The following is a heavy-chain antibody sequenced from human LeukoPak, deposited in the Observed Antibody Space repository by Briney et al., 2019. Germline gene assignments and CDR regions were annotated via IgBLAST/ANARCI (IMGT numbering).Heavy chain of an antibody. V-gene: IGHV3-21*01. Sequence: GGSLRLSCAASGFTFSSYNMNWVRQAPGKGLEWVSSISSSSSYIYYADSVKGRFTISRDNAKNSLYLQMNSLRAEDTAVYYCAREHCSGGSCYPDAFDIWGQGTMVTVSS. J-gene: IGHJ3*02. CDR3: AREHCSGGSCYPDAFDI. CDR2: ISSSSSYI. D-gene: IGHD2-15*01. CDR1: GFTFSSYN.